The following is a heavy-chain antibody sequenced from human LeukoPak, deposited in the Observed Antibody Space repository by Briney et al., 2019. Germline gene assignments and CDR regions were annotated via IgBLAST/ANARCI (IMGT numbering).Heavy chain of an antibody. CDR3: ARVGGSTNWFDP. Sequence: GGSLRLSCAASGFTFSSYSMNWVRQAPGKGLEWVSSISSSSSYIYYADSVKGRFTISRVNAKNSLYLQMNSLRAEDTAVYYCARVGGSTNWFDPWGQGTLVTVSS. V-gene: IGHV3-21*01. CDR1: GFTFSSYS. CDR2: ISSSSSYI. J-gene: IGHJ5*02. D-gene: IGHD3-16*01.